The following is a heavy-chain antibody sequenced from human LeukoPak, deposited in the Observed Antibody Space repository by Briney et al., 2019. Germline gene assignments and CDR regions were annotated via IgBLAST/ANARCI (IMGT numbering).Heavy chain of an antibody. D-gene: IGHD6-19*01. V-gene: IGHV4-59*01. CDR2: IYYSGST. Sequence: PSETLSLTCTVSGGSISSYYWSWIRQPPGKGLEWIGYIYYSGSTHYNPSLKSRVTISVDTSKNHFSLKLSSVTAADTAVYYCARHRKYSSGWYEGNYFDYWGQGTLVTVSS. CDR3: ARHRKYSSGWYEGNYFDY. CDR1: GGSISSYY. J-gene: IGHJ4*02.